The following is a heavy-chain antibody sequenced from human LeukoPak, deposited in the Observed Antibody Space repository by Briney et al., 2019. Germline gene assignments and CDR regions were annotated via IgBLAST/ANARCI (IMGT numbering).Heavy chain of an antibody. D-gene: IGHD6-13*01. CDR3: ARRSLAAAGMNYYFDY. V-gene: IGHV4-34*01. J-gene: IGHJ4*02. Sequence: SETLSLTCAVYGGSFSGYYWSWLRQPPGKGLEWIGEINHSGSTNYNPSLKSRVTISVDTSKNQFSLKLSSVTAADTAVYYCARRSLAAAGMNYYFDYWGQGTLVTVSS. CDR2: INHSGST. CDR1: GGSFSGYY.